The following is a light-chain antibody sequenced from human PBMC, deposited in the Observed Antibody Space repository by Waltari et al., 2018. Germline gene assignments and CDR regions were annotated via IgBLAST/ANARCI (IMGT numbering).Light chain of an antibody. CDR3: SSHTSNSIVV. CDR1: SSDVGVYNS. CDR2: DVS. V-gene: IGLV2-14*03. Sequence: QSALTQPASVSGSPGQSITISCTGTSSDVGVYNSVSWYQQHPGKAPKVMIYDVSNRPSGVSNRFSGSKSGNTASLTISGLQAEDEAEYYCSSHTSNSIVVFGGGTKLTVL. J-gene: IGLJ2*01.